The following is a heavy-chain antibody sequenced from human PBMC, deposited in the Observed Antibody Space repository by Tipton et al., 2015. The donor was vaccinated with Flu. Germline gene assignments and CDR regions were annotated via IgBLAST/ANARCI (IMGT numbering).Heavy chain of an antibody. CDR3: AKSGGFDS. Sequence: GSLRLSCAASGFTFRTNGMHWVRQAPGKGLEWVAHIRSDETTEYADSVKGRFTISRDNSKDMLYLQMNSLRAEDTAVFYCAKSGGFDSSNQGALVIVSS. CDR1: GFTFRTNG. CDR2: IRSDETTE. J-gene: IGHJ4*02. V-gene: IGHV3-30*02. D-gene: IGHD1-26*01.